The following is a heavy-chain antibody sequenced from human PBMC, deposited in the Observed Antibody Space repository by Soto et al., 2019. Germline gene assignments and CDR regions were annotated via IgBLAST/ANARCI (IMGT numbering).Heavy chain of an antibody. D-gene: IGHD3-16*01. CDR1: DGSCSSGNYY. CDR3: AREEKQLSRYGGDFDY. J-gene: IGHJ4*02. Sequence: PSETLSPTCSVPDGSCSSGNYYWSWILQPPGKGLEWIGHIYYIGTTDYNPSLKSRVTISVDTSKNQFSLKVTSVTAADTAVYFCAREEKQLSRYGGDFDYWGQGILVTVST. V-gene: IGHV4-61*01. CDR2: IYYIGTT.